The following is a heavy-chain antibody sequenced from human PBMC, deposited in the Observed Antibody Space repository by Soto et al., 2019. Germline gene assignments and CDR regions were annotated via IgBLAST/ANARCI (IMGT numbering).Heavy chain of an antibody. CDR3: TSRKDYYDSSGHDY. V-gene: IGHV3-15*07. D-gene: IGHD3-22*01. CDR1: GFTFINAW. Sequence: GGSLRLSCAASGFTFINAWMTWVRQAPGKGLEWVGHIKSKTDGGTTDYAAPVKGRFTISRDDSENTLYLQMNSLKTEDTAVYYCTSRKDYYDSSGHDYWGQGTLVTVSS. CDR2: IKSKTDGGTT. J-gene: IGHJ4*02.